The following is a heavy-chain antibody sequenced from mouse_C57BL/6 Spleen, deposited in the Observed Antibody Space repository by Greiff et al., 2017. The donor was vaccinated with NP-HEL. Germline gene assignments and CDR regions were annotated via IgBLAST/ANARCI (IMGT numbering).Heavy chain of an antibody. D-gene: IGHD1-1*02. CDR2: IDPSDSYT. Sequence: VQLQQSGAELVMPGASVKLSCKASGYTFTSYWMHWVKQRPGQGLEWIGEIDPSDSYTNYNQKFKGKSTLTVDKSSSTADMQLSSLPSEDSAVFYCARSVGEDYFDYWGQGTTLTVSS. J-gene: IGHJ2*01. V-gene: IGHV1-69*01. CDR3: ARSVGEDYFDY. CDR1: GYTFTSYW.